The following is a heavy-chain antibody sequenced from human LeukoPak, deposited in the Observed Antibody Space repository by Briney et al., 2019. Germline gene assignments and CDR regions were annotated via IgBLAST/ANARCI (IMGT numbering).Heavy chain of an antibody. V-gene: IGHV4-59*01. Sequence: SETLSLACTVSGGSISSYYWNGIRQPPGKRLEWIGSVYHSGNTNYNPSLGSRVTMSVDTSKNQFSLKLNSVTATDTAVYYCARRISGDYGNWLDPWGQGTLVTVSS. CDR1: GGSISSYY. J-gene: IGHJ5*02. CDR2: VYHSGNT. CDR3: ARRISGDYGNWLDP. D-gene: IGHD4-17*01.